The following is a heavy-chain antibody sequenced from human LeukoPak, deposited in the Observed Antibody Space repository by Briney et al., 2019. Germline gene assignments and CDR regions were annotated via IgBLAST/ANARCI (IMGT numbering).Heavy chain of an antibody. CDR2: ISSSSSYI. CDR3: ARGGAVAGHDY. V-gene: IGHV3-21*01. D-gene: IGHD6-19*01. Sequence: GGSLRLSCAASGFTFSSYSMNWVRQAPGKWLEWVSSISSSSSYIYYADSVKGRFTISRDNAKNSLYLQMNRLRAEDTAVYYCARGGAVAGHDYWGQGTLVTVSS. J-gene: IGHJ4*02. CDR1: GFTFSSYS.